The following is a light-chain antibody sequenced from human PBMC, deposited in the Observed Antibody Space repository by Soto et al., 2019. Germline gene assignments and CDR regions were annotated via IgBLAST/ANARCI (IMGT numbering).Light chain of an antibody. CDR2: DVT. CDR1: SSDVGGYNY. V-gene: IGLV2-11*01. J-gene: IGLJ1*01. Sequence: QSALTQSRSVSGSPGQSVTISCTGTSSDVGGYNYVSWYQQHPGKAPKLMIYDVTKRPSGVPDRFSGSKSGKTASLIISGLQAEDEADYYCCSYAGRYTYVFGTGTKLTVL. CDR3: CSYAGRYTYV.